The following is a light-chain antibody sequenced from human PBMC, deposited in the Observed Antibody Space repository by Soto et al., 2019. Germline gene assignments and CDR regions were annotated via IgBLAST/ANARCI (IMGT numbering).Light chain of an antibody. CDR2: AAS. J-gene: IGKJ1*01. CDR1: QGISSY. V-gene: IGKV1-9*01. Sequence: DIQLTQSPSFLSASVGDRVTITCRASQGISSYLAWYQQKPGKAPKLLIYAASTLHSGVPSRFSGSGSGTDFTLTISSLEPEDFAVYYCQQRSDWPRTFGQGTKVDI. CDR3: QQRSDWPRT.